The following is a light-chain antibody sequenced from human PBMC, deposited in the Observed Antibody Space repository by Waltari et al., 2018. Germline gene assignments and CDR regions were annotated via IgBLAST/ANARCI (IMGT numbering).Light chain of an antibody. J-gene: IGKJ3*01. CDR1: QSVLYRSNHKNY. V-gene: IGKV4-1*01. CDR2: WAS. CDR3: QQYYSTIFT. Sequence: DIVVTQSRYSLAVSLGERATINCKSSQSVLYRSNHKNYLAWYQQKPGQPPKLLMYWASTRESGVPDRFSGSGSGTDFTLTISSLQAEDVAVYYCQQYYSTIFTFGPGTKVDVK.